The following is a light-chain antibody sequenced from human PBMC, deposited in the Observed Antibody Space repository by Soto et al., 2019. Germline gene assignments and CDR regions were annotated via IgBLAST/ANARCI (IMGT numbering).Light chain of an antibody. CDR1: QSISSK. Sequence: EIVMTQSPATLSVSPGERAALSCRASQSISSKLAWYQQRPGQAPRLLIYGASTRATGIPVRFSGSGSGTEFTLTISSPQSEDFAVYYCQHYDKWPYTFCQGTELEI. V-gene: IGKV3-15*01. CDR2: GAS. J-gene: IGKJ2*01. CDR3: QHYDKWPYT.